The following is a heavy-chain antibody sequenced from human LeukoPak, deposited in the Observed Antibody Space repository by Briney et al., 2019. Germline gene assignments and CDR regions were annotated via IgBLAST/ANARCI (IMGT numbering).Heavy chain of an antibody. CDR1: GGSISSYYW. Sequence: TLSLTCTVSGGSISSYYWSWIRQPPGKALEWLALVYWDDDKRYSPSLKSRLTITKDTSKNQVVLTMTNMDPEDTATYYCAHRPLTGNYMDVWGKGTTVTVSS. V-gene: IGHV2-5*08. CDR3: AHRPLTGNYMDV. D-gene: IGHD1-20*01. CDR2: VYWDDDK. J-gene: IGHJ6*03.